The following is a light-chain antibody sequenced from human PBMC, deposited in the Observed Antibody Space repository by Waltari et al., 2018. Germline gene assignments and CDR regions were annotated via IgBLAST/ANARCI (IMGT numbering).Light chain of an antibody. V-gene: IGKV3-15*01. CDR2: GAS. CDR1: QSVTKN. CDR3: QQYNNWPLT. J-gene: IGKJ4*01. Sequence: EIIMPQSPATLSLSPGERATLSCRASQSVTKNLAWYQQKPGQAPRLLIYGASTRATSIPARISGSGSGTEFTLTISSLQSEDFAFYYCQQYNNWPLTFGGGTKVEIK.